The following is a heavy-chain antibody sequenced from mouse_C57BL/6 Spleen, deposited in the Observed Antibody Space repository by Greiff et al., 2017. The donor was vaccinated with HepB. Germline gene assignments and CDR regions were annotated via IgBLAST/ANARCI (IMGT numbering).Heavy chain of an antibody. CDR3: ARPNYYGSSSWYFDV. J-gene: IGHJ1*03. D-gene: IGHD1-1*01. Sequence: EVKLVESGGGLVKPGGSLKLSCAASGFTFSDYGMHWVRQAPEKGLEWVAYISSGSSTIYYADTVKGRFTISRDNAKNTLFLQMTSLRSEDTAMYYCARPNYYGSSSWYFDVWGTGTTVTVSS. CDR1: GFTFSDYG. CDR2: ISSGSSTI. V-gene: IGHV5-17*01.